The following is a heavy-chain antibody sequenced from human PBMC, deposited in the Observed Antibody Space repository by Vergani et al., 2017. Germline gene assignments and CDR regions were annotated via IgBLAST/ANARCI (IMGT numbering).Heavy chain of an antibody. V-gene: IGHV4-34*01. CDR1: GGSFSGYY. J-gene: IGHJ4*02. D-gene: IGHD1-26*01. Sequence: QVQLQQWGAGLLKPSETLSLTCAVYGGSFSGYYWSWIRQPPGKGLEWIGEINHSGSTNYNPSLKSRVTISVETSKNQFSLKLSSVTAADTAVYYCARGAAPPSGSYGGYYFDYWGQGTLVTVSS. CDR2: INHSGST. CDR3: ARGAAPPSGSYGGYYFDY.